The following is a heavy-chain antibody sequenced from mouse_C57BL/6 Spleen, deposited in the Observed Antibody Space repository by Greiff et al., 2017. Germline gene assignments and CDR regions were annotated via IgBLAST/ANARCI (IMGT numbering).Heavy chain of an antibody. V-gene: IGHV5-16*01. CDR2: INYDGSST. CDR3: ARDGGYKGFFYYAMDY. D-gene: IGHD1-3*01. CDR1: GFTFSDYY. J-gene: IGHJ4*01. Sequence: EVMLVESEGGLVQPGSSMKLSCTASGFTFSDYYMAWVRQVPEKGLEWVANINYDGSSTYYLDSLKSRFIISRDNAKNILYLQMSSLKSEDTATYYCARDGGYKGFFYYAMDYWGQGTSVTVSS.